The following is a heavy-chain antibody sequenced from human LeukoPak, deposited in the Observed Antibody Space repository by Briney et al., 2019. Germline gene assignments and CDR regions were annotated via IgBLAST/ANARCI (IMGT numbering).Heavy chain of an antibody. CDR1: GGSISSSSYY. CDR2: IYYSGST. D-gene: IGHD3-10*01. CDR3: ARHVFVDYYYGSVRFDP. V-gene: IGHV4-39*01. J-gene: IGHJ5*02. Sequence: SETLSLTCTVSGGSISSSSYYWGWIRQPPGKGLEWIGSIYYSGSTYYNPSLKSRVTISVDTSKNQFSLKLSSVTAADTAVYYCARHVFVDYYYGSVRFDPWGQGTLVTVSS.